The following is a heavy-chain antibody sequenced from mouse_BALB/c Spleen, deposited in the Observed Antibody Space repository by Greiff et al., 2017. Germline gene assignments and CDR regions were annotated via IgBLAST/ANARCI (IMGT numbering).Heavy chain of an antibody. D-gene: IGHD2-4*01. CDR3: ARWGGYDYGDYYAMDY. CDR1: GYTFTSYV. CDR2: INPYNDGT. V-gene: IGHV1-14*01. Sequence: EVQLQQSGPELVKPGASVKMSCKASGYTFTSYVMHWVKQKPGQGLEWIGYINPYNDGTKYNEKFKGKATLTSDKSSSTAYMELSSLTSEDSAVYYCARWGGYDYGDYYAMDYWGQGTSVTVSS. J-gene: IGHJ4*01.